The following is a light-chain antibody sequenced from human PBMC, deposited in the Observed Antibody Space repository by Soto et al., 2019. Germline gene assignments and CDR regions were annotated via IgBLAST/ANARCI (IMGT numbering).Light chain of an antibody. J-gene: IGLJ1*01. CDR3: SSYTSSTTPYV. CDR1: SSDVGSYNY. Sequence: QSVLTQPASVSGSPGQSIIISCTGTSSDVGSYNYVSWYQQHPGKAPKLIIYDVSDRPSGVSNRFSGSKSGNTASLTISGLQAEDEADYFCSSYTSSTTPYVFGTGTRSPS. V-gene: IGLV2-14*01. CDR2: DVS.